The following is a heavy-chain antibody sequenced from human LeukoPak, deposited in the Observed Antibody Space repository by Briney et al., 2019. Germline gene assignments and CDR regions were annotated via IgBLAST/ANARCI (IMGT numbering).Heavy chain of an antibody. J-gene: IGHJ4*02. CDR1: GFTFSNYAIN. CDR2: IHYSGST. V-gene: IGHV4-39*01. D-gene: IGHD3-9*01. CDR3: ARHMYYDILTGYYYYYFDY. Sequence: PGGSLRLSCAVSGFTFSNYAINWVRQAPGKGLEWIGSIHYSGSTYYNPPLKSRVTISVDTSKNQFSLKLSSVTAADTAVYYCARHMYYDILTGYYYYYFDYWGQGTLVTVSS.